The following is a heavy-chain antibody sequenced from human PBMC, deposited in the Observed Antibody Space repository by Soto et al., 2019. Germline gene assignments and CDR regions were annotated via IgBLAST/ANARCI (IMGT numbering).Heavy chain of an antibody. V-gene: IGHV3-9*01. CDR1: GFTFEDYA. D-gene: IGHD3-22*01. CDR2: LSWNSVAI. CDR3: AKGPYDSTGYYNFDF. J-gene: IGHJ4*02. Sequence: PGGSLRLSCAASGFTFEDYAVHWVRQAPGKGLEWVAGLSWNSVAIGYADSVKGRFTISRENAKNSLYLQMNSLRVEDTALYYCAKGPYDSTGYYNFDFWGQGILVTVSS.